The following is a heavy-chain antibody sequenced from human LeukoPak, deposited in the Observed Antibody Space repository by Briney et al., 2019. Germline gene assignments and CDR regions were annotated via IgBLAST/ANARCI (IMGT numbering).Heavy chain of an antibody. CDR2: IYYTGT. D-gene: IGHD7-27*01. CDR1: GGSVTDYY. Sequence: RTSETLSLTCTVSGGSVTDYYWSWIRQSPGKGLEWIGYIYYTGTSYNPSLKSQVTISADTSKNQFSLKLISVTAADTAVYYCASRKLGNDYWGQGTLVTVSS. CDR3: ASRKLGNDY. J-gene: IGHJ4*02. V-gene: IGHV4-59*02.